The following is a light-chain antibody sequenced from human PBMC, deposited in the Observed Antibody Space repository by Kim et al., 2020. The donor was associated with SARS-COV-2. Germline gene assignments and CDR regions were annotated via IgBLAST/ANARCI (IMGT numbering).Light chain of an antibody. J-gene: IGLJ3*02. CDR2: KDS. Sequence: PGQTARITCSGDALPKQYAYWYQQKPGQAPVVVIHKDSERPSGIPERFSGSSSGTTVTVTISGVQAEDEADYYCQSTDSSGTYPLVFGGGTKRTVL. CDR1: ALPKQY. CDR3: QSTDSSGTYPLV. V-gene: IGLV3-25*03.